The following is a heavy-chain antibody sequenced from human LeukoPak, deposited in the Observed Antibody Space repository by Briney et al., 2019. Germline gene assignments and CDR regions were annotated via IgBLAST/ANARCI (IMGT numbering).Heavy chain of an antibody. D-gene: IGHD3-22*01. CDR1: GFTFSSYA. CDR2: ISGSGGST. CDR3: AKAEDPASEYYDSRNVGADY. Sequence: GGSLRLSCAASGFTFSSYAMSWVRQAPGKGLEWVSAISGSGGSTNYADTVKGRFTISRDNSKNTLYLQMNSLRAEDTAVYYCAKAEDPASEYYDSRNVGADYWGQGTLVTVSS. V-gene: IGHV3-23*01. J-gene: IGHJ4*02.